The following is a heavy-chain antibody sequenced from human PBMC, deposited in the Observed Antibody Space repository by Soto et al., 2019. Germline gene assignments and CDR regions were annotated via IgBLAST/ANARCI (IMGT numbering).Heavy chain of an antibody. V-gene: IGHV3-23*01. CDR3: AKAGFSSGWSPSYFDY. CDR2: MSGTGGSK. Sequence: EVQLLESGGGLVQPGRSLRLSCAASGFTFSSNAMNWVRQAPGKGLEWVSAMSGTGGSKYYADSVKGRFTISRDNSKNTLYLQMNSLRVEDTAVFYCAKAGFSSGWSPSYFDYWGQGTLVTVSS. D-gene: IGHD6-19*01. CDR1: GFTFSSNA. J-gene: IGHJ4*02.